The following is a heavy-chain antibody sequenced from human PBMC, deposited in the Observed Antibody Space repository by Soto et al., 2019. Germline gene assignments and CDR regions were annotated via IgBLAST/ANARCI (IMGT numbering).Heavy chain of an antibody. V-gene: IGHV3-23*01. CDR1: GFIFSDYA. Sequence: PXESLSLSCAASGFIFSDYAMSWVRQAPGKGLEWVSVISESGGSTHYADSVRGRFTVSRDNSKNSLSLRMNSLRDEDTAVYFCPKRSQYSSGWYSPIFDYWGQGALVTVSS. J-gene: IGHJ4*02. D-gene: IGHD6-13*01. CDR2: ISESGGST. CDR3: PKRSQYSSGWYSPIFDY.